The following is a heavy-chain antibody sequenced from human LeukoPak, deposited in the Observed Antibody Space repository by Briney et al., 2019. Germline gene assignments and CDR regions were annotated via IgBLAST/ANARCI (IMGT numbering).Heavy chain of an antibody. CDR1: GFTFSSYA. CDR3: AKGRVATPSRDFQQ. J-gene: IGHJ1*01. CDR2: MCGSGVST. Sequence: GGSLRLSCAASGFTFSSYAMSGVRQAPGKGLEWVSAMCGSGVSTYYADSVKGRFTISRDNSKTALYLQMNSLRAEDTAVYYCAKGRVATPSRDFQQWGQGTLVTVSS. D-gene: IGHD5-12*01. V-gene: IGHV3-23*01.